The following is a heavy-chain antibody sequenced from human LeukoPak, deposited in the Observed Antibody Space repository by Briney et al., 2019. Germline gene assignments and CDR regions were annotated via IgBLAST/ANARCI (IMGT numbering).Heavy chain of an antibody. CDR1: GGSISSGSYY. J-gene: IGHJ4*02. Sequence: SETLSLTCTVSGGSISSGSYYWSWIRQPAGKGLEWIGRIYTSGSTNYNPSLKSRVTISVDTSKNQFSLKLSSVTAADTAVYYCARVFSGSYDYWGQGTLVTVSS. CDR2: IYTSGST. D-gene: IGHD1-26*01. V-gene: IGHV4-61*02. CDR3: ARVFSGSYDY.